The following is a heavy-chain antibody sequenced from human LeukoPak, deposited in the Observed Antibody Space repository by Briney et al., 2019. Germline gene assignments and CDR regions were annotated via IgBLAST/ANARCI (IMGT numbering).Heavy chain of an antibody. Sequence: GGSLRLSCAASGFAFSSQAMGWVRQAPGKGLEWVSVISDSGSITYYADPVKGRFTISRDNSKNTLFLQMNSLRAEDTAVYYCAKDARRTSGWYFFDYWGQGTLVTVSS. CDR3: AKDARRTSGWYFFDY. CDR1: GFAFSSQA. CDR2: ISDSGSIT. D-gene: IGHD6-19*01. J-gene: IGHJ4*02. V-gene: IGHV3-23*01.